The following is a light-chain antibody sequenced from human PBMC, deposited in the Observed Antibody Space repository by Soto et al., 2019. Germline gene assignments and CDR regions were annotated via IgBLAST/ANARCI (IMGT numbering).Light chain of an antibody. CDR2: LGS. CDR3: MQAVQAPQLS. CDR1: QSLLHTNGYNY. J-gene: IGKJ4*01. Sequence: DIVMTQSPVSLPVTPGEPASISCRSSQSLLHTNGYNYLDWYLQKPGQSPQLLIYLGSNRASGVPDRFSGSGSGTDFTLKISRVEAEDVGVYYCMQAVQAPQLSCGGGTNVDIK. V-gene: IGKV2-28*01.